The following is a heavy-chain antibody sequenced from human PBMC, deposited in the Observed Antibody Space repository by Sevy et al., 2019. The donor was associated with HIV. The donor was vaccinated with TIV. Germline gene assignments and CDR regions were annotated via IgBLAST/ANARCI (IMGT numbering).Heavy chain of an antibody. J-gene: IGHJ6*02. CDR2: FFYRGST. CDR3: ARGIAAPRGMDV. Sequence: SETLSLTCTVSGDSISGYYWSWIRQPPGKGLEWIGYFFYRGSTNYNPSLKSRVTISVDTTRNQVSLKVRSVTAADTAVYYCARGIAAPRGMDVWGQGTTVTVSS. CDR1: GDSISGYY. V-gene: IGHV4-59*01. D-gene: IGHD6-13*01.